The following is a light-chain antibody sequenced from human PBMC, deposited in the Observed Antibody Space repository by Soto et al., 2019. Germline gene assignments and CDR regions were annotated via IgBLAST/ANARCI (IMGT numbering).Light chain of an antibody. Sequence: EIVMTQSPATLSVSLGERVTLSCRASQSVSSYWACYQQKPGQAPRLLISDASTRATDIPDRFSGSGSGTDFTLTISSLQSTDLAVYYCLQYSTWPPLYTFGQGTKLEIK. J-gene: IGKJ2*01. CDR1: QSVSSY. V-gene: IGKV3-15*01. CDR2: DAS. CDR3: LQYSTWPPLYT.